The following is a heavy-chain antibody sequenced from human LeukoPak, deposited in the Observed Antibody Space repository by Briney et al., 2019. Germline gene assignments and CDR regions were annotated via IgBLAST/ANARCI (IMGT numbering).Heavy chain of an antibody. J-gene: IGHJ5*02. V-gene: IGHV3-30*02. D-gene: IGHD3-22*01. CDR3: AKSNYYDSSDWFDP. CDR2: IRYDGSNK. CDR1: GFTFSSYG. Sequence: GGSLRLSCAASGFTFSSYGMHWVRQAPGKGLEWVAFIRYDGSNKFYADSVKGRFTISRDNSMNTLYLQMNSLRAEDTAVYYCAKSNYYDSSDWFDPWGQGTLVTVSS.